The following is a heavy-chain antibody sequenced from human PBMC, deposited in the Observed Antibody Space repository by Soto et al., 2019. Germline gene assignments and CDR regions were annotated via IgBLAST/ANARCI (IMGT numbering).Heavy chain of an antibody. V-gene: IGHV3-30-3*01. CDR2: IPYDGSNK. CDR3: ARSDYGDYLSDYYYGMDV. J-gene: IGHJ6*02. CDR1: GFTFSSYA. Sequence: PGGSLRLSCAASGFTFSSYAMHWVRQAPGKGLEWVAVIPYDGSNKYYADSVKGRFTISRDNSKNTLYLQMNSLRAEDTAVYYCARSDYGDYLSDYYYGMDVWGQGTTVTVSS. D-gene: IGHD4-17*01.